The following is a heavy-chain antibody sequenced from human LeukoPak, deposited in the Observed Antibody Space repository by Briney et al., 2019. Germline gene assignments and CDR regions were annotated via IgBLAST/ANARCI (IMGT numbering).Heavy chain of an antibody. V-gene: IGHV5-51*01. CDR1: GYTFTNYW. D-gene: IGHD3-3*01. Sequence: ASVKVSCKASGYTFTNYWIGWVRQMPGKGLDWMGIIYPGDSDTRYSPSFQGQVTISADKSISTAYLKWSGLKASDTAIYFCARLVNFWSGFEDWGQGTLVTVSS. CDR2: IYPGDSDT. CDR3: ARLVNFWSGFED. J-gene: IGHJ4*02.